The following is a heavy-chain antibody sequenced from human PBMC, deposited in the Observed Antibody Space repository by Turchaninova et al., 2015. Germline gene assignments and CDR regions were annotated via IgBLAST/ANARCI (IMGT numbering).Heavy chain of an antibody. Sequence: AVSGFTLSNYWMHWVRQAPGKGLVWVSGINTDGRDTAYADFVEGRFTVSRDNAKNTVVLQMTSLRAEDTAVYYFVGDAHFAGRGYSDWGQGTLVTVSS. V-gene: IGHV3-74*01. CDR2: INTDGRDT. CDR3: VGDAHFAGRGYSD. D-gene: IGHD5-18*01. J-gene: IGHJ4*02. CDR1: GFTLSNYW.